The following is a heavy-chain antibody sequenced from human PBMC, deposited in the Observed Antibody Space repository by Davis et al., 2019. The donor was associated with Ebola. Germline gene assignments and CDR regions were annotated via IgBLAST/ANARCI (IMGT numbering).Heavy chain of an antibody. CDR3: ARGIDSSGYYYYGMDV. D-gene: IGHD3-22*01. CDR1: GFTFSNYN. V-gene: IGHV3-21*01. CDR2: ISSSSSYI. J-gene: IGHJ6*02. Sequence: GGSLRLSCAASGFTFSNYNMNWVRQAPGKGLEWVSSISSSSSYIYYADSVKGRFTISRDNAKNSLYLQMNSLRAEDTAVYYCARGIDSSGYYYYGMDVWGQGTTVTVSS.